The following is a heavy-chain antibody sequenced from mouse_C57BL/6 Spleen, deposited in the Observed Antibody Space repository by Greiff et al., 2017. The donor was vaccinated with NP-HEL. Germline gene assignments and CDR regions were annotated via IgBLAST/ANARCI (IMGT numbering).Heavy chain of an antibody. D-gene: IGHD2-12*01. V-gene: IGHV5-4*01. CDR3: ARDYDGYYFDY. CDR2: ISDGGSYT. J-gene: IGHJ2*01. CDR1: GFTFSSYA. Sequence: EVHLVESGGGLVKPGGSLKLSCAASGFTFSSYAMSWVRQTPEKRLEWVATISDGGSYTYYPDNVKGRFTISRDNAKNNLYLQMSHLKSEDTAMYYCARDYDGYYFDYWGQGTTLTVSS.